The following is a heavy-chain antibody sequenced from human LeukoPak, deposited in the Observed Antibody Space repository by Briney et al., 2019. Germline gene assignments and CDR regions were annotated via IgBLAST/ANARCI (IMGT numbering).Heavy chain of an antibody. Sequence: SETLSLTCTVSGGSISSYYWSWIRQPPGKGLEWIGYIYYSGSTNYNPSLKSRVTISVDTSKNQFSLKLSSVTAADTAVCYCARGGIRELRGSFDYWGQGTLVTVSS. CDR1: GGSISSYY. D-gene: IGHD3-10*01. V-gene: IGHV4-59*01. J-gene: IGHJ4*02. CDR2: IYYSGST. CDR3: ARGGIRELRGSFDY.